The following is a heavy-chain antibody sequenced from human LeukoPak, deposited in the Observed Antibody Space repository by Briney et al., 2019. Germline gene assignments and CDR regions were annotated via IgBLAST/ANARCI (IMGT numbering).Heavy chain of an antibody. J-gene: IGHJ4*02. CDR2: ISWNSAYI. V-gene: IGHV3-9*01. Sequence: GRSLRLSCAASGFTFDDYAMHWVRQAPGKGLEWVSGISWNSAYIDYADSVKGRFTISRDNAKNSLYLQMNSLRAEDTALYYCAKGLLFGDLSGLFDYWGQGTLVTVSS. CDR1: GFTFDDYA. D-gene: IGHD2/OR15-2a*01. CDR3: AKGLLFGDLSGLFDY.